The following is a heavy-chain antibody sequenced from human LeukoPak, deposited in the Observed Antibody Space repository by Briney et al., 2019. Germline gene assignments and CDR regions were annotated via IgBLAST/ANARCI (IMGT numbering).Heavy chain of an antibody. D-gene: IGHD2-2*02. Sequence: PGGSLRLSCAAAGFTFSFYGMHWVRQAPGKGLEWVAFIRYDGSNKYYADSVKGRFTISRDNSKNTLYLQMNSLRAEDTAVYYCAKDWAGCSSTSCYKETGYWGQGTLVTVSS. CDR3: AKDWAGCSSTSCYKETGY. CDR2: IRYDGSNK. V-gene: IGHV3-30*02. CDR1: GFTFSFYG. J-gene: IGHJ4*02.